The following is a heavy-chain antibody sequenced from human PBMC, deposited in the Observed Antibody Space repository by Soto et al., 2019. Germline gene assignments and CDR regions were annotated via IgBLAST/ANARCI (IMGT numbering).Heavy chain of an antibody. V-gene: IGHV4-34*01. J-gene: IGHJ4*02. CDR2: INHSGST. D-gene: IGHD3-16*02. CDR3: ARGCLFSYRAGFCY. Sequence: SETLSLTCAVYGGSFGGYYWSWIRQHPGKGLEWIGEINHSGSTNYNPSLKSRVTISVDTSKNQFSLKLSSVTAADTAVYYCARGCLFSYRAGFCYWGQGTLVTVSS. CDR1: GGSFGGYY.